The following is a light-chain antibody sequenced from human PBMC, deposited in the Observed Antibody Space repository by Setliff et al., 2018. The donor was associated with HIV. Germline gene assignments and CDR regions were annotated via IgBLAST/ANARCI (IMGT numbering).Light chain of an antibody. V-gene: IGLV2-14*01. J-gene: IGLJ1*01. CDR2: EVK. Sequence: QSALAQPASMSGSPGQSITISCTGTSDDVGASNYVSWYQQHPGKAPKLIIYEVKVRPSGVSSRFSGSKSGNTASLAITGLQAEDEADYYCQSYDSRLSYVFGTGTKVTVL. CDR3: QSYDSRLSYV. CDR1: SDDVGASNY.